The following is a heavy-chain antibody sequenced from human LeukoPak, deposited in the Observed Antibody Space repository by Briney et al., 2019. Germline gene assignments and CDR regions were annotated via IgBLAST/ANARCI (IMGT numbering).Heavy chain of an antibody. V-gene: IGHV4-39*07. J-gene: IGHJ4*02. CDR1: GGSISSSSYY. D-gene: IGHD4-23*01. Sequence: PSETLSLTCTVSGGSISSSSYYWGWIRQPPGKGLEWIGSIYYSGSTYYNPSLKSRVTISVGTSKNQFSLKLSSVTAADTAVYYCARDHPNYGGNTRFDYWGQGTLVTVSS. CDR3: ARDHPNYGGNTRFDY. CDR2: IYYSGST.